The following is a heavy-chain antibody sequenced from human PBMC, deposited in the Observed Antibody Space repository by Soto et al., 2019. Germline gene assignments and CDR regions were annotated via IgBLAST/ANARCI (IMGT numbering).Heavy chain of an antibody. D-gene: IGHD1-1*01. J-gene: IGHJ4*02. V-gene: IGHV4-31*03. CDR2: IYYSGST. CDR3: ARWPQLDPRFDY. CDR1: GGSISSGGYY. Sequence: QVQLQESGPGLVKPSQTLSLTCTVSGGSISSGGYYWSWIRQHPGKGLEWIGYIYYSGSTYYNPSPTGRVTISVATSKNQFSLKLSSVTAADTAVYYCARWPQLDPRFDYWGQGTLVTVSS.